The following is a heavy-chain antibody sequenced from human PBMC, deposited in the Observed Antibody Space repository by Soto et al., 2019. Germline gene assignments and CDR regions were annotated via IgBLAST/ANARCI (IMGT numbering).Heavy chain of an antibody. CDR3: ARDGADIVVVVAATYDAFDI. D-gene: IGHD2-15*01. Sequence: ASVKVSCKASGYTFTSYGISWVRQAPGQGLEWMGWISAYNGNTNYAQKLQGRVTMTTDTSTGTAYMELRSLRSDDTAVYYCARDGADIVVVVAATYDAFDIWGQGTMVTVSS. J-gene: IGHJ3*02. CDR2: ISAYNGNT. CDR1: GYTFTSYG. V-gene: IGHV1-18*01.